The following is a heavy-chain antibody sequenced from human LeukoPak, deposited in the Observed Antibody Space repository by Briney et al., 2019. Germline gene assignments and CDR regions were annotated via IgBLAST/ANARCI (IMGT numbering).Heavy chain of an antibody. CDR2: IYSGGST. CDR1: GFTFSSNY. CDR3: ARDRVGYSYGYLVVNSFDY. D-gene: IGHD5-18*01. V-gene: IGHV3-53*01. J-gene: IGHJ4*02. Sequence: GGXLRLSCAASGFTFSSNYMNWVRQAPGKGLEWVSVIYSGGSTYYSDSMTGRLTISRDNSKNKRYLTKKSLRAEDTAVYYCARDRVGYSYGYLVVNSFDYWGQGTLVTVSS.